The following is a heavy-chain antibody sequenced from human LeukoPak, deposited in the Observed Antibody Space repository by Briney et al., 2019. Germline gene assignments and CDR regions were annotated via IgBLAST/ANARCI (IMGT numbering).Heavy chain of an antibody. CDR3: ARDTELITMVRGVITTLFQH. D-gene: IGHD3-10*01. Sequence: ASVKVSCKASGYTFTSYGISWVRQAPGQGLEWMGWISACNGNTNYAQKLQGRVTMTTDTSTSTAYMELRSLRSDDTAVYYCARDTELITMVRGVITTLFQHWGQGTLVTVSS. CDR2: ISACNGNT. J-gene: IGHJ1*01. V-gene: IGHV1-18*01. CDR1: GYTFTSYG.